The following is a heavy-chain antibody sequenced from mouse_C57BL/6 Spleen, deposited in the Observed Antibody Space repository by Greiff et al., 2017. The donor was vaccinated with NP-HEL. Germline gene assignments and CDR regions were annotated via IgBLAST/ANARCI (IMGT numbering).Heavy chain of an antibody. CDR3: ARAGYGNYEGYFDV. Sequence: QVQLKESGAELARPGASVKLSCKASGYTFTSYGISWVKQRTGQGLEWIGEIYPRSGNTYYNEKFKGKATLTADKSSSTAYMELRSLTSEDSAVYFCARAGYGNYEGYFDVWGTGTTVTVSS. CDR1: GYTFTSYG. D-gene: IGHD2-10*02. J-gene: IGHJ1*03. V-gene: IGHV1-81*01. CDR2: IYPRSGNT.